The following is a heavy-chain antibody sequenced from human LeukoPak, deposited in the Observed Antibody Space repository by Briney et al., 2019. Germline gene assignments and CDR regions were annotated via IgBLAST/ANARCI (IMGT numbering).Heavy chain of an antibody. Sequence: GGSLRLSCTASGFSVSSNHMSWVRQAPGKGLEWVSTINNRGGSTYYAESVQGRFTISRDNSKNTLYLQMNSLRAEDTAIYYCDSADYWGQGTLVTVSS. J-gene: IGHJ4*02. CDR2: INNRGGST. D-gene: IGHD5-18*01. V-gene: IGHV3-23*01. CDR1: GFSVSSNH. CDR3: DSADY.